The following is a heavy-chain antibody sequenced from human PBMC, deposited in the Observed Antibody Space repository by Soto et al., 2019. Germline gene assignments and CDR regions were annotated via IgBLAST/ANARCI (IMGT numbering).Heavy chain of an antibody. CDR2: ISSNGGST. CDR1: GFTFSSYA. J-gene: IGHJ6*02. V-gene: IGHV3-64D*08. CDR3: VNGDCSSTSCYTDHEYYYYYYGMDV. Sequence: GGSLRLSCSASGFTFSSYAMHWVRQAPGKGLEYVSAISSNGGSTYYADSVKGRFTISRDNSKNTLYLQMSSLRAEDTAVYYWVNGDCSSTSCYTDHEYYYYYYGMDVWGQGTTVTVSS. D-gene: IGHD2-2*02.